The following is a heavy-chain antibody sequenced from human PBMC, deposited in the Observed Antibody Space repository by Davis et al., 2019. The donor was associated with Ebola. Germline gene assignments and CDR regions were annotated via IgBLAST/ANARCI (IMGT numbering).Heavy chain of an antibody. D-gene: IGHD1-7*01. J-gene: IGHJ4*02. CDR2: ISYDGSNK. Sequence: GGSLRLSCAASGFTFSSYGMHWVRQAPGKGLEWVAVISYDGSNKYYADSVKGRFTISRDNSKNTLYLQMNSLRAEDTAVYYCAKLELGHWGQGTLVTVSS. CDR3: AKLELGH. V-gene: IGHV3-30*18. CDR1: GFTFSSYG.